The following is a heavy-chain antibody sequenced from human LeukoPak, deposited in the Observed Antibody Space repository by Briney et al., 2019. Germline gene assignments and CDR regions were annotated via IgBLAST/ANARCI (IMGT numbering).Heavy chain of an antibody. J-gene: IGHJ4*02. V-gene: IGHV3-21*06. Sequence: PGGSLRLSCAASGFTFSSYGIGWVRQAPGKGLEWVSSITGSGPYMLYADSVKHRFTISRDNTKNLLYLEMNSLRAEDTAMYFCVRDVGAVRGEVYFDYWGQGTLVTVSS. CDR3: VRDVGAVRGEVYFDY. CDR1: GFTFSSYG. CDR2: ITGSGPYM. D-gene: IGHD3-10*01.